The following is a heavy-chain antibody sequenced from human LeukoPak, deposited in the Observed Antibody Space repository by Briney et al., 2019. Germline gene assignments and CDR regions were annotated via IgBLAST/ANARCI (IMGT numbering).Heavy chain of an antibody. J-gene: IGHJ4*02. CDR3: ARENYDQYYFDY. Sequence: PGGSLRLSCAASGFTFSSYAMHWVRQAPRKGLEWVAVMSYDGSNYYYADSVKGRFTISRDNSKNTLYLQMNSLRAEDTAVYYCARENYDQYYFDYWGQGTLVTVSS. CDR1: GFTFSSYA. D-gene: IGHD5-12*01. V-gene: IGHV3-30-3*01. CDR2: MSYDGSNY.